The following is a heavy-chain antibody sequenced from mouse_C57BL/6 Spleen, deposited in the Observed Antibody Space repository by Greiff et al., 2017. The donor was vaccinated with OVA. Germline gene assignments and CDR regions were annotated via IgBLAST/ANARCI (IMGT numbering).Heavy chain of an antibody. CDR2: IYPRSGNT. J-gene: IGHJ4*01. CDR3: ARREYDSNSLYAMDY. V-gene: IGHV1-81*01. Sequence: QVQLQQSGAELARPGASVKLSCKASGYTFTSYGISWVKQRTGQGLEWIGEIYPRSGNTYYNEKFKGKATLTADKSSSTAYMELRSLTSEDSAVYFCARREYDSNSLYAMDYWGQGTSVTVSS. CDR1: GYTFTSYG. D-gene: IGHD2-5*01.